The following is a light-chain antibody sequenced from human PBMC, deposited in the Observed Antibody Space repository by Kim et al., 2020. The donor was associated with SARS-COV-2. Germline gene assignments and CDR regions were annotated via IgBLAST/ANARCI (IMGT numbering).Light chain of an antibody. Sequence: SPEKRATLSCKASQSVSSSDLAWDQQKPGQAPRLLIYGASSRATGIPDRFSGSGSGTDFTLTISKLEPEDFAVYYCQQYGSSPYTFGQGTKLEI. CDR1: QSVSSSD. CDR2: GAS. V-gene: IGKV3-20*01. J-gene: IGKJ2*01. CDR3: QQYGSSPYT.